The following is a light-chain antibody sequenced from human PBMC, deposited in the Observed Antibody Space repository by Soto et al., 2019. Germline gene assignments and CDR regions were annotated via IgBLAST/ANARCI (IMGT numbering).Light chain of an antibody. CDR1: SSDVGGYNY. J-gene: IGLJ3*02. CDR2: DVS. Sequence: QSALTQPASVSGSPGQSITISCTGTSSDVGGYNYVSWYQQHPGKAPKLMIYDVSNRPSGVSNRFSGSKSGNTASLTISGLQAEDEADYYCSSYTSSSTLPWVFGGWTKVTVL. V-gene: IGLV2-14*01. CDR3: SSYTSSSTLPWV.